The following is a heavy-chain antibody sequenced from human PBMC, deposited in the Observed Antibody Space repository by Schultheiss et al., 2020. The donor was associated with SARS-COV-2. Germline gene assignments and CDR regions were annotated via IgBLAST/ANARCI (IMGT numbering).Heavy chain of an antibody. D-gene: IGHD5-24*01. CDR2: IYTSGST. V-gene: IGHV4-59*10. CDR3: ARGGGWLQSYNFFDY. J-gene: IGHJ4*02. Sequence: SETLSLTCAVYGGSFSGYYWSWIRQPPGKGLEWIGRIYTSGSTNYNPSLKSRATISVDTSKNQFSLNLTSVTGADTAVYYCARGGGWLQSYNFFDYWGQGTLVTVSS. CDR1: GGSFSGYY.